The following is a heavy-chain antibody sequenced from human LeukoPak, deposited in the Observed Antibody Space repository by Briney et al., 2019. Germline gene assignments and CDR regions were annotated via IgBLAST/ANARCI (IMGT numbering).Heavy chain of an antibody. V-gene: IGHV3-23*01. CDR2: ISGGGDIT. D-gene: IGHD2-21*02. CDR3: VREDTPATANY. J-gene: IGHJ4*02. CDR1: GFTFSSYA. Sequence: GGSLRLSCAASGFTFSSYAMSWVRQAPGKGLEWVSAISGGGDITYYADSVTGRFTISRDNFKDTLFLQMHSLRPGDTAVYYCVREDTPATANYWGQGTLVTISS.